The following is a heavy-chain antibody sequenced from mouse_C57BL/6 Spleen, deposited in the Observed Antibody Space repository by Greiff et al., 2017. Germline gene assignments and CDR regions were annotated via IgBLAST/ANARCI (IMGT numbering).Heavy chain of an antibody. V-gene: IGHV5-17*01. J-gene: IGHJ4*01. Sequence: EVQGVESGGGLVKPGGSLKLSCAVSGFTFSDYGMHWVRQAPEKGLEWVAYISSGSSTIYYADTVKGRFIISRDNAKNTLFLQMTSLRSEDTAMYYCARLRYAMDYWGQGTSVTVSS. CDR3: ARLRYAMDY. D-gene: IGHD1-1*01. CDR1: GFTFSDYG. CDR2: ISSGSSTI.